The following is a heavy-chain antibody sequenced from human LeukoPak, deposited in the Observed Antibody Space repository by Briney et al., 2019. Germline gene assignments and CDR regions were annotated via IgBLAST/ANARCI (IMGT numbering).Heavy chain of an antibody. CDR1: GFTFSSYS. J-gene: IGHJ4*02. V-gene: IGHV3-21*01. CDR2: ISSSSSYI. D-gene: IGHD3-16*01. CDR3: ARDSSAPYVWGTY. Sequence: GGSLRLSCAASGFTFSSYSMNWVRQAPGKGLEWVSSISSSSSYIYYADSVKGRFTISRDNAKNSLYLQMNSLRAEDTAVYYCARDSSAPYVWGTYWGQGTLVTVSS.